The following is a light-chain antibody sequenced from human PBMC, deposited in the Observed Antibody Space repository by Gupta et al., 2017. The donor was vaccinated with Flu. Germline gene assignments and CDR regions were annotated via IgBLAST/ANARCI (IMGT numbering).Light chain of an antibody. V-gene: IGKV1-5*03. CDR2: KAS. Sequence: RSTLSASVGDRVTITCRASQSISSWLAWYQQKPGKAPKLLIYKASSLESGVPSRFSGSGSGTEFTLTISSLQPDDFATYYCQQYNSYLYTFGQGTKLEIK. J-gene: IGKJ2*01. CDR1: QSISSW. CDR3: QQYNSYLYT.